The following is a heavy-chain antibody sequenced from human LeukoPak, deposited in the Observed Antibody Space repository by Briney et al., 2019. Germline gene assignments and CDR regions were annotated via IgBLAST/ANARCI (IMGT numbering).Heavy chain of an antibody. J-gene: IGHJ4*02. CDR2: IYYSGST. D-gene: IGHD5-12*01. Sequence: SQTLSLTCTVSGGSISSRGYYWSWIRQHPGKGLEWIGYIYYSGSTYYNPSLKSRVTISVDTSKNQFSLKLSSVTAADTAVYYCARGQDGYEIHWGQGTLVTVSS. CDR3: ARGQDGYEIH. CDR1: GGSISSRGYY. V-gene: IGHV4-31*03.